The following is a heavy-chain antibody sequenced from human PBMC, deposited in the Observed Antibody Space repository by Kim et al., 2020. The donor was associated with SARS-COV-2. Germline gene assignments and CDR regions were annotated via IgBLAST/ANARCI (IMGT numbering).Heavy chain of an antibody. CDR3: ALGGAYDILTGYYGPKCYWCFDL. J-gene: IGHJ2*01. V-gene: IGHV7-4-1*02. D-gene: IGHD3-9*01. CDR2: INTNTGNP. Sequence: ASVKVSCKASGYTFTSYAMNWVRQAPGQVLEWMGWINTNTGNPTYAQGFTGRFVFSLDTSVSTAYLQISSLKAEDTAVYYCALGGAYDILTGYYGPKCYWCFDLWGRGTLVAVSS. CDR1: GYTFTSYA.